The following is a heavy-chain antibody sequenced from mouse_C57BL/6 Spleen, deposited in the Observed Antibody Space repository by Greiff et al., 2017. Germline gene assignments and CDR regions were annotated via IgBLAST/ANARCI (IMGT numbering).Heavy chain of an antibody. CDR1: GFNIKDYY. CDR2: IDPEDGET. Sequence: EVQLQQSGAELVKPGASVKLSCTASGFNIKDYYMHWVKQRTEQGLEWIGRIDPEDGETKYAPKFPGKATITAATSSNTAYLQLSSLTSEDTSVYYCADLHYYGSSYDAMDYWGQGTSVTVSS. V-gene: IGHV14-2*01. CDR3: ADLHYYGSSYDAMDY. D-gene: IGHD1-1*01. J-gene: IGHJ4*01.